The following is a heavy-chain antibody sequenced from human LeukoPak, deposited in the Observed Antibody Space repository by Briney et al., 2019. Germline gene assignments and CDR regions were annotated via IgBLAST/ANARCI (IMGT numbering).Heavy chain of an antibody. CDR1: GGSVSSGSYY. CDR2: IYYSGST. D-gene: IGHD3-22*01. V-gene: IGHV4-61*01. Sequence: SETLSLTCTVSGGSVSSGSYYWSWIRQPPGKGLEWIGYIYYSGSTNYDPSLKSRVTISVDTSKNQFSLKLGSVTAADTAVYYCARYYYDSSGYYPYFDYWGQGTLVTVSS. J-gene: IGHJ4*02. CDR3: ARYYYDSSGYYPYFDY.